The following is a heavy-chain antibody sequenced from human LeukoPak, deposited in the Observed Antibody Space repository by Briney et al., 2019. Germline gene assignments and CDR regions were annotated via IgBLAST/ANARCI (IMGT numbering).Heavy chain of an antibody. CDR2: FDPEDGET. J-gene: IGHJ6*03. Sequence: ASVKVSCKVSGYTLSELSMHWVRQAPGKGLEWMGGFDPEDGETIYAQKFQGRVTMTEDTSTDTAYMELSSLRAEDTAVYYCARDNSYRGNSGPTNYYYYYYMDVWGKGTTVTVSS. D-gene: IGHD3-10*01. CDR3: ARDNSYRGNSGPTNYYYYYYMDV. V-gene: IGHV1-24*01. CDR1: GYTLSELS.